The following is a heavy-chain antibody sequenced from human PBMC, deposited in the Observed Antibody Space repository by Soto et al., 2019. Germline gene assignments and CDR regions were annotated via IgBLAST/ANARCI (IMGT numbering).Heavy chain of an antibody. V-gene: IGHV4-4*02. CDR3: ARSPDSSGYYPRWYYYGMDV. CDR2: IYHSGST. CDR1: GGSISSSNW. D-gene: IGHD3-22*01. Sequence: QVQLQESGPGLVKPSGTLSLTCAVSGGSISSSNWWSWVRQPPGKGLEWIGEIYHSGSTNYNPSLTRRVTISVDKSKNQFSLKLSSVTAADTAVYYCARSPDSSGYYPRWYYYGMDVWGQGTTVTVSS. J-gene: IGHJ6*02.